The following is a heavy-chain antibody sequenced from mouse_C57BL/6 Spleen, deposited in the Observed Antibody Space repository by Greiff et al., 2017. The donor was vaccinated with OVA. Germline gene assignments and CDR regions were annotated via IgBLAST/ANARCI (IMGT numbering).Heavy chain of an antibody. V-gene: IGHV5-6*01. CDR2: ISSGGSYT. Sequence: EVQGVESGGDLVKPGGSLKLSCAASGFNFSSYGMSWVRQTPDKRLEWVATISSGGSYTYYPDSVKGRFTISRDNAKNTLYLQMSSLKSEDTAMYYCERQDSSGYVWFAYWGQGTLVTVSA. CDR3: ERQDSSGYVWFAY. D-gene: IGHD3-2*02. J-gene: IGHJ3*01. CDR1: GFNFSSYG.